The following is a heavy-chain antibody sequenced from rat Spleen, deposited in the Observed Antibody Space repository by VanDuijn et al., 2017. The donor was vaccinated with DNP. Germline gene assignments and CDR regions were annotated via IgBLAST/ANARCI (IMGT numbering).Heavy chain of an antibody. CDR3: ARHVLPLRVWDY. CDR2: INYDGGST. Sequence: EVQLVESGGGLVQPGSSLKLSCAASGFTLSDYYMAWVRQAPTKGLEWVAYINYDGGSTYSGDSVKGRITISRDNAKNTLYLQMSSLRSEDMATYYCARHVLPLRVWDYWGQGVMVTVSS. V-gene: IGHV5-22*01. J-gene: IGHJ2*01. D-gene: IGHD1-4*01. CDR1: GFTLSDYY.